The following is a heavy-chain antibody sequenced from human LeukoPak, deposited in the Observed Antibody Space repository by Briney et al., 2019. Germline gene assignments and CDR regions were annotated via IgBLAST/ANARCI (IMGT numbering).Heavy chain of an antibody. V-gene: IGHV5-51*01. CDR2: IYPDDSHT. D-gene: IGHD6-13*01. Sequence: GESLQISCKGSGYTFTSYWIGWVRQMPGKGLEWMGVIYPDDSHTTYSPSFRGQVTISANKSTSTAYLQWNSLKASDTAMYYCARPRAGSNSIEEFDYWGQGTLVTVSS. CDR1: GYTFTSYW. J-gene: IGHJ4*02. CDR3: ARPRAGSNSIEEFDY.